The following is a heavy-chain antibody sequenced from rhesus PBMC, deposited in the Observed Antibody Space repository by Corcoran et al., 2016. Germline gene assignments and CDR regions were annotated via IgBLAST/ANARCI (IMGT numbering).Heavy chain of an antibody. D-gene: IGHD2-21*01. CDR3: ARDGFTPGSDFDY. V-gene: IGHV1-200*01. J-gene: IGHJ4*01. CDR2: INPSNGNT. CDR1: GYTFTSYY. Sequence: QVQLVQSGAEVKKPGTSVKLSCKASGYTFTSYYINWVRQAPGQGLEWIGWINPSNGNTGYAQKFQGRVTMTRDTFTKTAYMELNSLRSEDTAVYYCARDGFTPGSDFDYWGQGVLVTVSS.